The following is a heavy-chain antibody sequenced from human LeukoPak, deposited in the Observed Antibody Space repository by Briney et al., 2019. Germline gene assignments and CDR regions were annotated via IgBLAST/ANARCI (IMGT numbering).Heavy chain of an antibody. V-gene: IGHV3-74*01. CDR1: GFIFSSDD. J-gene: IGHJ4*02. D-gene: IGHD1-26*01. CDR2: INSDGSST. CDR3: AKGGSYPIDY. Sequence: PGGSLRLSCAASGFIFSSDDMHWVRQAPGKGLVWVSRINSDGSSTSYADSVEGRFTISRDNAKSTLYLQMNSLRAEDTAVYYCAKGGSYPIDYWGQGALVTVSS.